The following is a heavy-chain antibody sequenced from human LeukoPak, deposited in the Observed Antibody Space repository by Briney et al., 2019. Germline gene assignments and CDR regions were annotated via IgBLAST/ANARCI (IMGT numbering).Heavy chain of an antibody. V-gene: IGHV3-30-3*01. CDR1: GFTFSSYA. Sequence: PGRSLRLSCAASGFTFSSYAMHWVRQAPGKGLEWVAVISYDGSNKYYADSVKGRFTISRDNSKNTLYLQMNSLRAEDTAVYYCARGGDYGDYGLYYFDYWGQGTLVNVSS. CDR3: ARGGDYGDYGLYYFDY. J-gene: IGHJ4*02. D-gene: IGHD4-17*01. CDR2: ISYDGSNK.